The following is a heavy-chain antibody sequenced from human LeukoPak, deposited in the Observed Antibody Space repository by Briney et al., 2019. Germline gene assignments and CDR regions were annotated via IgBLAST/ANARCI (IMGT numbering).Heavy chain of an antibody. D-gene: IGHD1-26*01. Sequence: PGGSLRLSCAASGFTFNTYAMSWVRQAPWERLQWVSGISDSGGNTYYADSVRGRFTISRDNSKNTLYLQMNSLRAEDTAVYYCARSVGATPGGYWGQGTLVTVSS. CDR1: GFTFNTYA. CDR2: ISDSGGNT. CDR3: ARSVGATPGGY. J-gene: IGHJ4*02. V-gene: IGHV3-23*01.